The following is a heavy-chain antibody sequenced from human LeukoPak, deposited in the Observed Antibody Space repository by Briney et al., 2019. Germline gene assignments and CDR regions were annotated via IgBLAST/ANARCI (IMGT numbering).Heavy chain of an antibody. D-gene: IGHD3-10*01. CDR1: GFTFSSYS. CDR2: ISSSSSYI. J-gene: IGHJ4*02. V-gene: IGHV3-21*04. CDR3: AITMVRGVIIPFDY. Sequence: GGSLRLSCAASGFTFSSYSMNWVRQAPGKGLEWVSSISSSSSYIYYADSVKGRFTISRDNAKNTLYLQMNSLRAEDTAVYYCAITMVRGVIIPFDYWGQGTLVTVSS.